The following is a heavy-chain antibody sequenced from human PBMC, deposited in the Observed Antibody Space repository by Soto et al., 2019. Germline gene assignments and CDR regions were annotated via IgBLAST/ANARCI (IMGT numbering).Heavy chain of an antibody. CDR1: GGSFSGYY. Sequence: SETLSLTCAVYGGSFSGYYWSWIRQPPGKGLEWIGEINHSGSTNYNPSLKSRVTISVDTSKNQFSLKLSSVTAADTAVYYCARVFRLITMVRGVKNYYYYYGMDVWGQGTTVTVSS. CDR2: INHSGST. CDR3: ARVFRLITMVRGVKNYYYYYGMDV. J-gene: IGHJ6*02. V-gene: IGHV4-34*01. D-gene: IGHD3-10*01.